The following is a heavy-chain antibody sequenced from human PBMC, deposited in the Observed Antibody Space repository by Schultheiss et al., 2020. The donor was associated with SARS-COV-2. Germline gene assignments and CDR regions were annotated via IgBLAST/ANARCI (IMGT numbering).Heavy chain of an antibody. J-gene: IGHJ6*02. Sequence: SETLSLTCTVSGGSISSSSYYWGWIRQPPGKGLEWIGEINHSGSTNYNPSLKSRVTISVDTSKNQFSLKLSSVTAADTAVYYCASSGRYCSSTSCYRISYYYYGMDVWGQGTTVTVSS. V-gene: IGHV4-39*07. D-gene: IGHD2-2*01. CDR3: ASSGRYCSSTSCYRISYYYYGMDV. CDR2: INHSGST. CDR1: GGSISSSSYY.